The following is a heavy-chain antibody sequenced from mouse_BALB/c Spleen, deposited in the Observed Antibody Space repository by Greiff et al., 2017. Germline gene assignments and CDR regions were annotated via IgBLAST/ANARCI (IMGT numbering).Heavy chain of an antibody. CDR1: GFTFSSFG. CDR2: ISSGSSTI. V-gene: IGHV5-17*02. J-gene: IGHJ3*01. Sequence: EVKLVESGGGLVQPGGSRKLSCAASGFTFSSFGMHWVRQAPEKGLEWVAYISSGSSTIYYADTVKGRFTISRDNPKNTLFLQMTSLRSEDTAMYCCYGGFAYWGQGTMVTVSA. D-gene: IGHD1-1*01. CDR3: YGGFAY.